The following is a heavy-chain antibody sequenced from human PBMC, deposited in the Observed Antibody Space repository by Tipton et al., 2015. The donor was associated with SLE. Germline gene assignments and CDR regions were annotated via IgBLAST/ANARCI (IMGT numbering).Heavy chain of an antibody. CDR1: GFTFSSYA. Sequence: RSLRLSCAASGFTFSSYAMHWVRQAPGKGLEWVAVISYDGSNKYYADSGKGRFTISRDNSKNTLYLQMNSLRAEDTAVYYCARDRRITMIVVVTLHYYYGMHVWGQGTTVTVSS. D-gene: IGHD3-22*01. CDR2: ISYDGSNK. J-gene: IGHJ6*02. CDR3: ARDRRITMIVVVTLHYYYGMHV. V-gene: IGHV3-30*04.